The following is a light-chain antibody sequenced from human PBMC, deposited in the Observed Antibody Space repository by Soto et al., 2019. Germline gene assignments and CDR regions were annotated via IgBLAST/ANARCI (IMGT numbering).Light chain of an antibody. V-gene: IGKV1-9*01. CDR1: QGIISY. Sequence: IQLTQSPSSLSASVGDRVTITCRASQGIISYLAWYQQSPGKAPKLLIYDASTLQSGVPSRFIGSGSGTEFTLTISNLQPEDFANYYCQQLNNYPLTFGGGTQIEMK. J-gene: IGKJ4*01. CDR2: DAS. CDR3: QQLNNYPLT.